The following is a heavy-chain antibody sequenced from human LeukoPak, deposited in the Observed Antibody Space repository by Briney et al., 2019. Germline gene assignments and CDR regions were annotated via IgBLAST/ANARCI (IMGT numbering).Heavy chain of an antibody. Sequence: GGSLRLSCAASGFTFSSYAMSWVRQAPGKGLEWVSAISGSGGSTYYADPVKGRFTISRDNSKNTLYLQMNSLRAEDTAVYYCAKGVLLWFGELLPHYWGQGTLVTVSS. CDR1: GFTFSSYA. D-gene: IGHD3-10*01. J-gene: IGHJ4*02. CDR3: AKGVLLWFGELLPHY. CDR2: ISGSGGST. V-gene: IGHV3-23*01.